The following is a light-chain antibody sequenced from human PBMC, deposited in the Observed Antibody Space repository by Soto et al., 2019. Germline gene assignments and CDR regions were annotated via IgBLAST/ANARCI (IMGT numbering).Light chain of an antibody. V-gene: IGKV1-9*01. CDR1: QGISRS. CDR2: AAS. J-gene: IGKJ4*01. Sequence: IQLTQSPSSLSASMGDRVTISCPASQGISRSLAWYQQKPGKYPKVLIYAASTLQSGVPSMFSERRSGTDFTLTISSLQPEDFATYYCQQVNTFPLTFGGGTNVE. CDR3: QQVNTFPLT.